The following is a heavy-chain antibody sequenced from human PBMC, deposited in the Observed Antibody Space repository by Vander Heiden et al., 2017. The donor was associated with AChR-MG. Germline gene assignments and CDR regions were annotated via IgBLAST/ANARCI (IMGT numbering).Heavy chain of an antibody. Sequence: QVQLVQSGAEVNKPRASVKVSCKVSGYTLTELSMHGVRQAPGKGLEWMGGVDPEDGETIYAQKLQGRVTRTEDTSTDPAYMERSRLRSEETAVYYCATPINWKIVRTGYYYYGMDVWGQVTTVTVSS. J-gene: IGHJ6*02. D-gene: IGHD1-20*01. CDR3: ATPINWKIVRTGYYYYGMDV. CDR2: VDPEDGET. CDR1: GYTLTELS. V-gene: IGHV1-24*01.